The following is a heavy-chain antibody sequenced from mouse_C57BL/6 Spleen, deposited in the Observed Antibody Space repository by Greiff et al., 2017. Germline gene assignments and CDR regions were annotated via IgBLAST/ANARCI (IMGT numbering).Heavy chain of an antibody. V-gene: IGHV1-62-2*01. CDR1: GYTFTEST. D-gene: IGHD2-2*01. J-gene: IGHJ1*03. CDR2: FYPGSGSI. Sequence: LQESGAELVKPGASVKLSCKASGYTFTESTIHWVKQRSGQGLEWIGWFYPGSGSIKYNEKFKDKATLTADKSSSTVYMELSRLTSEDSAVXFCERHEGTRLRRYFDVWGTGTTVTGSS. CDR3: ERHEGTRLRRYFDV.